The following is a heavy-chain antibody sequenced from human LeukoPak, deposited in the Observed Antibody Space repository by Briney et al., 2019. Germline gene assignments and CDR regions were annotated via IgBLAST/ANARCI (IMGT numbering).Heavy chain of an antibody. V-gene: IGHV1-18*01. CDR1: GYTFTIYG. D-gene: IGHD1-26*01. J-gene: IGHJ3*02. Sequence: ASVKVSFKASGYTFTIYGISWVRQAPGQGLEWMGWISAYNGNTNYAQKLQGRVTMTTDTSTSTAYMELRSLRSDDTAVYYCARGGGTPYSGSYRAFDIWGQGTMVTVSS. CDR3: ARGGGTPYSGSYRAFDI. CDR2: ISAYNGNT.